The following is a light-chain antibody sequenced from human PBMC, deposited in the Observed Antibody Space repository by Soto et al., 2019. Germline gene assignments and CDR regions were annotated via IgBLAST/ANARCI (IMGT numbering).Light chain of an antibody. V-gene: IGKV3-20*01. J-gene: IGKJ4*01. CDR3: QQYGSSPVT. Sequence: EIVLTQSPGTLSLSPGERATLSCRASQSLSSTYLAWYQQKPGQAPRLLIYGASSRATGIPDRFSGSGSGTDFTLTISRLEPEDFAVDYCQQYGSSPVTFGGGTRVEIK. CDR1: QSLSSTY. CDR2: GAS.